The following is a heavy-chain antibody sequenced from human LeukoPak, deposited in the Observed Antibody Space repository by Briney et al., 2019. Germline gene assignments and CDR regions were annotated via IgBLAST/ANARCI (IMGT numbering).Heavy chain of an antibody. J-gene: IGHJ4*02. Sequence: SGATLANPTQTLTLTCTFSELSLSPNAMSVTWVRQPPGKDLEWLARIDWDDDKYYSASLKTRLTISNDTSKNQVVLTMTNMNPVDTATYFCARCIAATGTLDYWGQGALVTVSS. CDR2: IDWDDDK. D-gene: IGHD6-13*01. V-gene: IGHV2-70*11. CDR1: ELSLSPNAMS. CDR3: ARCIAATGTLDY.